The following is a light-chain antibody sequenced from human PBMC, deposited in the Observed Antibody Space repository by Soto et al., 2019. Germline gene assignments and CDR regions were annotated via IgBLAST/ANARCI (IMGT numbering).Light chain of an antibody. CDR1: SSNIGSSN. J-gene: IGLJ1*01. V-gene: IGLV1-44*01. Sequence: QSVLTQPPSASGTPGQRVTISCSGSSSNIGSSNVNWYQQLPGTAPKLLIYTNNQRPSGVPDRFSGSKSGTSASRAISWLQSEDEADYYCAGWDDSLNGRVFGTGTKVTVL. CDR2: TNN. CDR3: AGWDDSLNGRV.